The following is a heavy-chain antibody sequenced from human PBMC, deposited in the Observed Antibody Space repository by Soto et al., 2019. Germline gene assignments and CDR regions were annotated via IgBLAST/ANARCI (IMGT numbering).Heavy chain of an antibody. CDR2: ISSSGSTI. Sequence: GGSLRLSCAASGFTFSDYYMSWIRQAPGKGLEWVSYISSSGSTIYYADSVKGRFTISRDNAKNSLYLQMNSLRAEDTAVYYCARTAATYYDFWSVNWFDPWGQGTLVTVSS. CDR3: ARTAATYYDFWSVNWFDP. D-gene: IGHD3-3*01. V-gene: IGHV3-11*01. J-gene: IGHJ5*02. CDR1: GFTFSDYY.